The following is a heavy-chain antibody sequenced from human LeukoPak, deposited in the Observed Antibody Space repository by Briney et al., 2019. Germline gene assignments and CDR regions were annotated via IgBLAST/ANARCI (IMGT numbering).Heavy chain of an antibody. CDR3: ARTLYYYDSSGYDTFDY. CDR2: IYTGGST. Sequence: SETLSLTCTVSGGSISSGSYYWSWIRQPAGKGLEWIGRIYTGGSTNYNPSLKSRVTISVDTSKNQFSLKLSSVTAADTAVYYCARTLYYYDSSGYDTFDYWGQGTLVTVSS. J-gene: IGHJ4*02. D-gene: IGHD3-22*01. CDR1: GGSISSGSYY. V-gene: IGHV4-61*02.